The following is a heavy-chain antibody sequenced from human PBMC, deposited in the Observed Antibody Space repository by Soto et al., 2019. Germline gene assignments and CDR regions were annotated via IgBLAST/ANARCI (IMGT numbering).Heavy chain of an antibody. D-gene: IGHD2-2*01. CDR1: GDSITSRGYF. V-gene: IGHV4-30-4*01. CDR3: ARERDCSSTFCSHIDP. Sequence: SETLSLTCTVSGDSITSRGYFWSWIRQPPGKGLEWIGYISYSGIPFSHPSLQSRLTISVDTSENQISLQLSSVTAADTAIYYCARERDCSSTFCSHIDPWGQGTLVPVSS. CDR2: ISYSGIP. J-gene: IGHJ5*02.